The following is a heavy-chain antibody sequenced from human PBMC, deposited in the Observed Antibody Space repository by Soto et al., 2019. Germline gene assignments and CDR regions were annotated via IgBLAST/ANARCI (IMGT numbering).Heavy chain of an antibody. CDR2: IDPGDSDT. CDR1: GYRFTSYW. CDR3: AARVGSSALYYYGMDV. V-gene: IGHV5-51*01. Sequence: GESLKISCKGSGYRFTSYWIGWVSQMPGKGLEWMGIIDPGDSDTRYSPSFQGQVTISVDKSISTAYLQWSSLKASDTAMYYCAARVGSSALYYYGMDVWGQGTTVTVS. D-gene: IGHD3-10*01. J-gene: IGHJ6*02.